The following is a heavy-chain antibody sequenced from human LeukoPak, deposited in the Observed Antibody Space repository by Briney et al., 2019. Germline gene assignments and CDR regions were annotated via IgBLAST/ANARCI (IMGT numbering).Heavy chain of an antibody. CDR3: ARESVVPAAISAFDI. D-gene: IGHD2-2*02. CDR2: IIPIFGTA. CDR1: GGTFSSYA. Sequence: ASVKASCKASGGTFSSYAISWVRQAPGQGLEWMGGIIPIFGTANYAQKFQGGVTITADKSTSTAYMELSSLRSEDTAVYYCARESVVPAAISAFDIWGQGTMVTVSS. J-gene: IGHJ3*02. V-gene: IGHV1-69*06.